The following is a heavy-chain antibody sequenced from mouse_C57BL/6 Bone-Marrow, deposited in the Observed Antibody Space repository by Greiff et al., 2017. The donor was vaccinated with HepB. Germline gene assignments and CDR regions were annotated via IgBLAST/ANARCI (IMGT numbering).Heavy chain of an antibody. V-gene: IGHV1-82*01. D-gene: IGHD1-1*01. Sequence: VKLMESGPELVKPGASVKISCKASGYAFSSSWMNWVKQRPGKGLEWIGRIYPGDGDTNYNGKFKGKATLTADKSSSTAYMQLSSLTSEDSAVYFCARLGTTVSPFAYWGQGTLVTVSA. CDR3: ARLGTTVSPFAY. J-gene: IGHJ3*01. CDR1: GYAFSSSW. CDR2: IYPGDGDT.